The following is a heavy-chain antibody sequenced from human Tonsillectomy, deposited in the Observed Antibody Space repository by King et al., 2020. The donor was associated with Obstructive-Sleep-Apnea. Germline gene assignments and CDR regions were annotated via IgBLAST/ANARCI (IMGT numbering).Heavy chain of an antibody. D-gene: IGHD2-15*01. J-gene: IGHJ4*02. CDR2: INASGGST. CDR1: GYTFTNYY. CDR3: ARDQGVVGGTGGFDY. Sequence: HVQLVESGAEVKKPGASVKVSCKASGYTFTNYYIHWVRQAPGKGLEWMGIINASGGSTIYSQKLQGRVTMTGETSTSTVYMELSSLRSEDTAVYYCARDQGVVGGTGGFDYWGQGTLVTVSS. V-gene: IGHV1-46*01.